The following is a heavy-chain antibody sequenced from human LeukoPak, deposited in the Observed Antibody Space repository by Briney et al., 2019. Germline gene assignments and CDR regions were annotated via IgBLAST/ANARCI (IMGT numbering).Heavy chain of an antibody. D-gene: IGHD6-13*01. V-gene: IGHV1-18*01. Sequence: AAVTVSSKASAYTFTIYGISWVRQAPGQGVERMGCISAYNGNTNYAQKLQGRVTMATDTSTSTAYMELRSLRSDDAAVYYCARGVGGIVAAAFDYWGQGTLVTVSS. CDR2: ISAYNGNT. J-gene: IGHJ4*02. CDR1: AYTFTIYG. CDR3: ARGVGGIVAAAFDY.